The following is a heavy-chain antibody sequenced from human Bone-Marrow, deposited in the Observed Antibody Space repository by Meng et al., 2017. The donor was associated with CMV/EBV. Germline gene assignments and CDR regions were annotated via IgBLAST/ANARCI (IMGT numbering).Heavy chain of an antibody. CDR1: GLTLKTSG. Sequence: GGSLRLSCAASGLTLKTSGVSWVRQAPGKGLEWVSVIYSGGSSTYYADSVKGRFTISRDNSKNTLYLQMNSLRAEDTAVYYCGYGMDVWGQGTTVTFSS. V-gene: IGHV3-23*03. J-gene: IGHJ6*01. CDR3: GYGMDV. CDR2: IYSGGSST.